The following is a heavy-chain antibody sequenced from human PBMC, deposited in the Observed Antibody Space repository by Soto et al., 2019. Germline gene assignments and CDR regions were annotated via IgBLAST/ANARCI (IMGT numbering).Heavy chain of an antibody. Sequence: SETLSLTCTVSGGSISTYYWSWIRQPPGKGLEWIGYIYYRGSTNYNPSLKSRVTISVDTSKNQFSLKMSSVTAADTAVYYCARDWYYYDSSGYQRVYYFDYWGQGTLVTVSS. CDR1: GGSISTYY. CDR2: IYYRGST. J-gene: IGHJ4*02. D-gene: IGHD3-22*01. CDR3: ARDWYYYDSSGYQRVYYFDY. V-gene: IGHV4-59*01.